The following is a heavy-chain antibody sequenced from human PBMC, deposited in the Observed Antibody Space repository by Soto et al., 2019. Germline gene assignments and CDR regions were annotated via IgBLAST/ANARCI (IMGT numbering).Heavy chain of an antibody. CDR3: AREASFLLWFGELSTPAPPDFDY. CDR2: ISAYNGNT. V-gene: IGHV1-18*01. Sequence: QVPLVQSGAEVKKPGASVKVSCKASGYTFTSYGISWVRQAPGQGLEWMGWISAYNGNTNYAQKLQGRVTMTTATSRSTAYMELRRLRSDDTAGYNCAREASFLLWFGELSTPAPPDFDYCGQGTLVTVSS. CDR1: GYTFTSYG. J-gene: IGHJ4*02. D-gene: IGHD3-10*01.